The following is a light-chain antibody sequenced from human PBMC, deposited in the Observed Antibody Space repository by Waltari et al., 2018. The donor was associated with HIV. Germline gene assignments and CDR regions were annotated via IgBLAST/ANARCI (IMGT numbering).Light chain of an antibody. CDR2: TNN. J-gene: IGLJ1*01. V-gene: IGLV1-44*01. Sequence: QSVLTQSPSASGTPGQRVTISCSGSRSNIGSNTVHWYQQLPGTAPKLLIYTNNQRPSGVPDRFSGSKSGTSASLDISGLQSEDEADYYCAAWDDTLNGYVFGFGTKVTVL. CDR1: RSNIGSNT. CDR3: AAWDDTLNGYV.